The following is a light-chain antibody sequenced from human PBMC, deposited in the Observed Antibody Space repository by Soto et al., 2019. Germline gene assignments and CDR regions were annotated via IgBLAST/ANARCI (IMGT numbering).Light chain of an antibody. J-gene: IGKJ2*01. V-gene: IGKV1-5*01. CDR2: EAS. Sequence: DIQMTQSPSALSASIGDSVTVTCRASQSIYNRVARYQRKPGKAPKFLIYEASTLESGVPSRFSGSGSGTEFTPTITNLQPDDFATYYCQQYHSLYTFGQGTKLEIK. CDR3: QQYHSLYT. CDR1: QSIYNR.